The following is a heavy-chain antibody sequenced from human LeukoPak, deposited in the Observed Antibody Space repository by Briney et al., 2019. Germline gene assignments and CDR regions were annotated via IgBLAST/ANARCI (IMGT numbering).Heavy chain of an antibody. CDR2: ISGSGGST. D-gene: IGHD2-15*01. J-gene: IGHJ4*02. CDR3: AKGLQDIVVVVAAH. CDR1: GFTFSSYA. V-gene: IGHV3-23*01. Sequence: GGSLRLSCAASGFTFSSYAMSWVRQAPGKGLEWVSAISGSGGSTYYADSVKGRFTISRDNSKNTLYLQMNNLRAEDTAVYYCAKGLQDIVVVVAAHWGQGTLVTVSS.